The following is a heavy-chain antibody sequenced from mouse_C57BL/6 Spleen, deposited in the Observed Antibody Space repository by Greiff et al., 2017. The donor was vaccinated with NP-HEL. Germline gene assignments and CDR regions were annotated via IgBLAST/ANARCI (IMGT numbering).Heavy chain of an antibody. V-gene: IGHV1-20*01. CDR3: ARGGYDSAWFAY. CDR2: INPYNGDT. J-gene: IGHJ3*01. CDR1: GYSFTGYF. Sequence: VQLQQSGPELVKPGDSVKISCKASGYSFTGYFMNWVMQSHGKSLEWIGRINPYNGDTFYNQKFKGKATLTVDKSSSTAHMELRSLTSEDSAVYYCARGGYDSAWFAYWGQGTLVTVSA. D-gene: IGHD2-4*01.